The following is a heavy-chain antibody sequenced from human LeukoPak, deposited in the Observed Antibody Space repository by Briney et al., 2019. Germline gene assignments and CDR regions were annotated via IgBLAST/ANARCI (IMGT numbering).Heavy chain of an antibody. CDR1: GYTFTGYY. V-gene: IGHV1-2*02. Sequence: ASVKVSCKASGYTFTGYYMHWVRQAPGQGLEWMGWINPNSGGTNYAQKFQGRVTMTRDTSISTAYMELSRLRSDDTAVYYCARDRASAGYSGHYGMDVWGQGTTVTVCS. CDR3: ARDRASAGYSGHYGMDV. D-gene: IGHD5-12*01. J-gene: IGHJ6*02. CDR2: INPNSGGT.